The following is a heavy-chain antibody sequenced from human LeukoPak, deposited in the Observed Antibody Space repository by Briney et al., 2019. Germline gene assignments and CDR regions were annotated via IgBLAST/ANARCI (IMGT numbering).Heavy chain of an antibody. CDR2: IRYDGNDK. Sequence: GGSLRLSCAASAFTFSRYGMHWVRQAPGKGLECVAFIRYDGNDKYFADSVKGRFTVSRDNSKNTLYLQMNNLRAEDTAVYYCAKLGINYYYMDVWGKGTTVTISS. J-gene: IGHJ6*03. V-gene: IGHV3-30*02. CDR3: AKLGINYYYMDV. D-gene: IGHD7-27*01. CDR1: AFTFSRYG.